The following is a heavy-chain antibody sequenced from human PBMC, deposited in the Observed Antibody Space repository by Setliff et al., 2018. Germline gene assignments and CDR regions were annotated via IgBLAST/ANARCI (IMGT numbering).Heavy chain of an antibody. J-gene: IGHJ4*02. CDR1: GGTFNTYA. CDR3: ARDFLGIHIDHGNALDDY. CDR2: IIPIFGTT. Sequence: SVKVSCKASGGTFNTYAISWVRQAPGQGLEWMGGIIPIFGTTNYAQKFQGRVTITADESTSTAYMELSSLRSEDTAVYYCARDFLGIHIDHGNALDDYWGQGAPVTVSS. D-gene: IGHD4-17*01. V-gene: IGHV1-69*13.